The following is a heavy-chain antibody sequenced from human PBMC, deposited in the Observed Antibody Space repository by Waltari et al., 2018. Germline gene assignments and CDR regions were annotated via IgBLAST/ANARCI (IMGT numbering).Heavy chain of an antibody. Sequence: EVQLVESGGGLVQPGGSLRLSCEASGFTFIGYEMNWVRQAPGEGLEWISSISGSGATIFYADSVKGRFTISRDNAKSSLHLQMTSLRVDDTAIYYCARDIRREQPHARGFDYWGQGSLVTVSS. CDR3: ARDIRREQPHARGFDY. V-gene: IGHV3-48*03. D-gene: IGHD1-26*01. CDR1: GFTFIGYE. CDR2: ISGSGATI. J-gene: IGHJ4*02.